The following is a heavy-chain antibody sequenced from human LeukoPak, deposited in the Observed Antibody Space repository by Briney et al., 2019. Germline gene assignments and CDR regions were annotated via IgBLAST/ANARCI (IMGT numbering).Heavy chain of an antibody. CDR3: ARVRFGYCSSTSCYELDY. V-gene: IGHV3-21*01. CDR1: GFTFSSYS. Sequence: GGSLRLSCAASGFTFSSYSMNWVRQAPGKGLEWVSSISSSSSYIYYADSVKGRFTISRDNAKNSLYLQMNSLRAEDTAVYYCARVRFGYCSSTSCYELDYWGQGTLVTVSS. CDR2: ISSSSSYI. J-gene: IGHJ4*02. D-gene: IGHD2-2*01.